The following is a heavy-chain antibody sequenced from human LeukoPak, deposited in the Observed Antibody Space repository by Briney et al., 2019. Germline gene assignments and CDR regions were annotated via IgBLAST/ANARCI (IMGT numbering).Heavy chain of an antibody. CDR1: GFTFSDYW. D-gene: IGHD3-10*01. CDR3: ARDRGPRTGFMVREAYDY. V-gene: IGHV3-74*01. J-gene: IGHJ4*02. Sequence: GGSLRLSCAASGFTFSDYWKHWVRQAPGKGLLWVSRLNTDWSITNYADSVKGRFSISRDNAKNTLYLQMSSLRAEDTAVYYCARDRGPRTGFMVREAYDYWGQGTLVTVSS. CDR2: LNTDWSIT.